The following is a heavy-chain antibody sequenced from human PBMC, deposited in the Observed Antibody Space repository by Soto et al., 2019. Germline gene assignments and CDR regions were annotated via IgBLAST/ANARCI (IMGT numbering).Heavy chain of an antibody. D-gene: IGHD3-22*01. CDR3: ASSYYYDSSGYYRSVYYYYGMDV. Sequence: PGGSLRLSCAASGFTFSSYAMHWVRQAPGKGLEWVAVISYDGSNKYYADSVKGRFTISRDNSKNTLYLQMNSLRAEDTAVYYCASSYYYDSSGYYRSVYYYYGMDVWGQGTTVTVSS. V-gene: IGHV3-30-3*01. J-gene: IGHJ6*02. CDR2: ISYDGSNK. CDR1: GFTFSSYA.